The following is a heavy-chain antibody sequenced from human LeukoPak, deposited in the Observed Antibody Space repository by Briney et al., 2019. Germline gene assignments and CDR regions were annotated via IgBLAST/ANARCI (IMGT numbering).Heavy chain of an antibody. D-gene: IGHD6-19*01. CDR1: GGSISSYY. J-gene: IGHJ5*02. CDR3: ARDSQWLIYNWFDP. V-gene: IGHV4-4*07. CDR2: IYTSGST. Sequence: SETLSLTCTVSGGSISSYYWSWIRQPAGKGLKWIGRIYTSGSTNYNPSLKSRVTMSVDTSKNQFSLKLRSVPAADTAVYYCARDSQWLIYNWFDPWGQGTLVTVSS.